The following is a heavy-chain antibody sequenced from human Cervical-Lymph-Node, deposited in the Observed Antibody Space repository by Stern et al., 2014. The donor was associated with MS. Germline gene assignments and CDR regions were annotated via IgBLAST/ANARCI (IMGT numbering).Heavy chain of an antibody. D-gene: IGHD3-22*01. J-gene: IGHJ4*02. Sequence: EVQLVESGGGVVQPGRSLRLSCAASGFTFSSYGMHWVRQAPGKGLEWVSAISGSGGSTYYADSVKCRFTISRDNSKNTLYLQMNSLRAEDTAVYYCAKAGYYYDSSGYYKRPFDYWGQGTLVTVSS. CDR1: GFTFSSYG. CDR2: ISGSGGST. V-gene: IGHV3-23*04. CDR3: AKAGYYYDSSGYYKRPFDY.